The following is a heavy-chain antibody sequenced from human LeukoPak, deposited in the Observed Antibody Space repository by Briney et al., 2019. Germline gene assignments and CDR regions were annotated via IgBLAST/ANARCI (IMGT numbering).Heavy chain of an antibody. CDR2: IIVSISDI. CDR3: ARAPKGWLVTAISFAY. D-gene: IGHD2-21*02. Sequence: PGGSLRLSCAASGVTFSSYAMSWVRQAPGKGLEWVSSIIVSISDISYADSVKGGVTISRDNAKSSLLLQMNSLRDEDTPVYYCARAPKGWLVTAISFAYWGQGTLVTVSS. J-gene: IGHJ4*02. V-gene: IGHV3-21*01. CDR1: GVTFSSYA.